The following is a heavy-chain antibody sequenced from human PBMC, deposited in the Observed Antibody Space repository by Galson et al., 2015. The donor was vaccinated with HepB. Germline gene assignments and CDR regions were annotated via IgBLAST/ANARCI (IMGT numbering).Heavy chain of an antibody. Sequence: SLRLSCAASGFTFSSYWMSWVRQAPGKGLEWVANIKQDGSEKYYVDSVKGRSTISRDNAKNSLYLQMNSLRAEDTAVYYCARSAAGTDWYFDLWGRGTLVTVSS. CDR1: GFTFSSYW. CDR2: IKQDGSEK. J-gene: IGHJ2*01. CDR3: ARSAAGTDWYFDL. V-gene: IGHV3-7*03. D-gene: IGHD6-13*01.